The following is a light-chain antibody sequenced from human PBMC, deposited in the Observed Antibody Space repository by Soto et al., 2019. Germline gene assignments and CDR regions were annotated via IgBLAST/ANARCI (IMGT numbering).Light chain of an antibody. J-gene: IGKJ5*01. Sequence: DIVMTQSPLSLPVTPGEPASISCRSSQSLLHSNGYNYLDWYLQKPGQAPRLLIHGASRRATGIPDRFSGSGSGTYFTLTISRLEPEDFAVYYCQYYSSSLSITFGQGTRLYIK. V-gene: IGKV2-28*01. CDR3: QYYSSSLSIT. CDR2: GAS. CDR1: QSLLHSNGYNY.